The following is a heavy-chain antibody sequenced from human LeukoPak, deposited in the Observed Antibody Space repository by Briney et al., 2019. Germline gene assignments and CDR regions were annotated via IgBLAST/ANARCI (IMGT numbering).Heavy chain of an antibody. CDR2: ISYDGSNK. J-gene: IGHJ4*02. CDR3: ARDYGGTQDY. Sequence: PGGSLRLSCAASGFTFSSYAMHWVRQAPGEGLEWVAVISYDGSNKYYADSVKGRFTISRDNSKNTLYLQMNSLRAEDTAAYYCARDYGGTQDYWGQGTLVTVSS. CDR1: GFTFSSYA. D-gene: IGHD3-16*01. V-gene: IGHV3-30-3*01.